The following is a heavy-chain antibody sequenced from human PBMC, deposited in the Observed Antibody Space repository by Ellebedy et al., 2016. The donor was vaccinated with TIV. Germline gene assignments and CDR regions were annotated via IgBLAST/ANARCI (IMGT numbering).Heavy chain of an antibody. CDR3: AREYDYVWGSYRYSLGRYGMDV. CDR1: GYTFTSYD. J-gene: IGHJ6*02. CDR2: MNPNSGNT. V-gene: IGHV1-8*01. Sequence: ASVKVSXXASGYTFTSYDINWVRQATGQGLEWMGWMNPNSGNTGYAQKFQGRVTMTRNTSISTAYMELSSLRSEDTAVYYCAREYDYVWGSYRYSLGRYGMDVWGQGTTVTVSS. D-gene: IGHD3-16*02.